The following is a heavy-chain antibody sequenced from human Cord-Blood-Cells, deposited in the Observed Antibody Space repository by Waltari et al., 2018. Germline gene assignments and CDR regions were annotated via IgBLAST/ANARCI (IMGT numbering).Heavy chain of an antibody. Sequence: QVQLQQWGAGLLKPSETLSLTCAVYGGSFSGYYWSWIRQPPGKGLEWIGEINHSGSTNDNPSLKIRVTISVDTSKNQFSLKLSAVTAADSAVYYCAGRTGDRDYWGQGTLVTVSS. V-gene: IGHV4-34*01. D-gene: IGHD7-27*01. CDR1: GGSFSGYY. J-gene: IGHJ4*02. CDR3: AGRTGDRDY. CDR2: INHSGST.